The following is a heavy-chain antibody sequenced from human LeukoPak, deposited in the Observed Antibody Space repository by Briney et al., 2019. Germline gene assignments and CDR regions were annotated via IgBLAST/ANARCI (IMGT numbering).Heavy chain of an antibody. J-gene: IGHJ4*02. Sequence: GGSLRLSCAASGFTFSSYAMSWVRQAPGKGLEWVSAISGSGGSTYYADSVKGRFTISRDNSKNTLYLQMNSLRAKDTAVYYCAKDKGYCSSTSCYTIFDYWGQGTLVTVSS. CDR1: GFTFSSYA. CDR3: AKDKGYCSSTSCYTIFDY. CDR2: ISGSGGST. V-gene: IGHV3-23*01. D-gene: IGHD2-2*02.